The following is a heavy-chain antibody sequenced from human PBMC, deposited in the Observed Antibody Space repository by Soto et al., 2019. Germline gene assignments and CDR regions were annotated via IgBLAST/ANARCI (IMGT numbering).Heavy chain of an antibody. V-gene: IGHV1-69*01. CDR3: ARENRDDNSGWYSSSDWFDP. J-gene: IGHJ5*02. Sequence: QVQLVQSGAEVKKPGSSVRVSCKASGDTSDSFSISWVRQAPGQGIEWMGGIIPMFGTVNYAQKFQGRLTITADESTGTSYMDLKSLRSEDTAVYFCARENRDDNSGWYSSSDWFDPWGQGTLVTVSS. CDR2: IIPMFGTV. CDR1: GDTSDSFS. D-gene: IGHD6-19*01.